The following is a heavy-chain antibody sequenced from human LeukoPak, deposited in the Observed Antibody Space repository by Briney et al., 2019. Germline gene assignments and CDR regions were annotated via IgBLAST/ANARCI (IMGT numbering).Heavy chain of an antibody. CDR1: GLTFGDYA. Sequence: GGSLRLSCTASGLTFGDYAMSWVRQAPGKGLEWVGFIRSKAYGGTTEYAASVKGRFTISRDDSKGIAYLQMNSLKTEDTAVYYCTKDSSSWKSDAFDIWGQGTMVTVSS. J-gene: IGHJ3*02. CDR2: IRSKAYGGTT. D-gene: IGHD6-13*01. V-gene: IGHV3-49*04. CDR3: TKDSSSWKSDAFDI.